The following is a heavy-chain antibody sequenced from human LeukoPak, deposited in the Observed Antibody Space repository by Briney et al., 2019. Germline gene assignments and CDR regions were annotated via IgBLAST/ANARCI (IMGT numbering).Heavy chain of an antibody. D-gene: IGHD3-10*01. CDR1: GGSISSYY. V-gene: IGHV4-59*12. CDR3: AKSNGYGLVDI. Sequence: PSETLSLTCTVSGGSISSYYWSWIRQPPGKGLEWIGNIFYSGSTYYSPSLKSRVTIPLDTSRNQFSLKLNSVTAADTAVYYCAKSNGYGLVDIWGQGTMVTVSS. J-gene: IGHJ3*02. CDR2: IFYSGST.